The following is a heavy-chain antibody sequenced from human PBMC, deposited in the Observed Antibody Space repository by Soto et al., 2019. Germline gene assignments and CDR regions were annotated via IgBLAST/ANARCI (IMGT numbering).Heavy chain of an antibody. CDR1: GFTFSNAW. Sequence: SGGSLRLSCAASGFTFSNAWMNWVRQAPGKGLEWVGRIKSKTDGGTTDYAAPVKGRFTISRDDSKNTLYLQMNSLKTEDTAVYYCTTDLGRYYYGSRSKYGMDVWGQGTTVTVSS. CDR2: IKSKTDGGTT. CDR3: TTDLGRYYYGSRSKYGMDV. V-gene: IGHV3-15*07. J-gene: IGHJ6*02. D-gene: IGHD3-10*01.